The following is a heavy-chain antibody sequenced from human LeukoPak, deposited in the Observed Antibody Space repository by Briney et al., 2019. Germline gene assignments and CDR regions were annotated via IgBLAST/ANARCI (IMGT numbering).Heavy chain of an antibody. V-gene: IGHV3-74*01. CDR1: GFTFSSYW. D-gene: IGHD1-26*01. CDR3: ARDPYSGNYGAYYYYYMDV. CDR2: INSDGSST. J-gene: IGHJ6*03. Sequence: GSLRLSCAASGFTFSSYWMHWVRQAPGKGLVWVSRINSDGSSTSYADSVKGRFTISRDNAKNSLYLQMDSLRVEDTAEYYCARDPYSGNYGAYYYYYMDVWGKGTTVTVSS.